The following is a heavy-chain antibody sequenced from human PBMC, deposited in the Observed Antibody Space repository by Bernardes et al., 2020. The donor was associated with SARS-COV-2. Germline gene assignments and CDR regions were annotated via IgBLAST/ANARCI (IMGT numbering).Heavy chain of an antibody. V-gene: IGHV4-39*07. CDR2: IYYSGST. J-gene: IGHJ4*02. CDR3: ARGFRSHLREASGRSGSYYFDY. Sequence: SETLSLTCTVSGGSISSSSYYWGWIRQPPGKGLEWIGSIYYSGSTYYNPSLKSRVTISVDTSKNQFSLKLSSVTAADTAVYYCARGFRSHLREASGRSGSYYFDYWGQGTLVTVSS. CDR1: GGSISSSSYY. D-gene: IGHD1-26*01.